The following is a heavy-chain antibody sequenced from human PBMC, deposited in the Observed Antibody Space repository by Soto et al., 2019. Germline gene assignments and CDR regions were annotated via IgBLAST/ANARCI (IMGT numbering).Heavy chain of an antibody. CDR2: IKQDGSEK. Sequence: GGSLRLSCAASGFTFSSYWMSWVRQAPGKGLEWVANIKQDGSEKYYVDSVKGRFTISRDNAKNSLYLQMNSLRAEDTAVYYCARRGAIVVVPAAFNWFDPWGQGTLVTVSS. CDR1: GFTFSSYW. D-gene: IGHD2-2*01. V-gene: IGHV3-7*05. CDR3: ARRGAIVVVPAAFNWFDP. J-gene: IGHJ5*02.